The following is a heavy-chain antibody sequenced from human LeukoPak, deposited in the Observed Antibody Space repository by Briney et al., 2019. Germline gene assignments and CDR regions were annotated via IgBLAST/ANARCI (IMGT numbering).Heavy chain of an antibody. CDR3: ARESVRSSGYYYSGGDAFDI. CDR1: GGSISSYY. CDR2: IYYSGST. V-gene: IGHV4-59*01. Sequence: PSETLSLTCTVPGGSISSYYWSWIRPPPGKGLEWIGYIYYSGSTTYNPSLKSRVTISVDTSKNQFSLKLSSVTAADTAVYYCARESVRSSGYYYSGGDAFDIWGQGTMVTVSS. D-gene: IGHD3-22*01. J-gene: IGHJ3*02.